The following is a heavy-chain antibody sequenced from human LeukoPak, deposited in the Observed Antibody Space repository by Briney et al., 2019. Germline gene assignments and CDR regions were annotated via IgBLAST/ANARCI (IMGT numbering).Heavy chain of an antibody. Sequence: PGGSLRLSCAASGFTFSDYYMSWIRQAPGKGLGWVSYISSSGSTIYYADSVKGRFTISRDNAKNSLYLQMNSLRAEDTAVYYCAAKGYSYGYVFDYWGQGTLVTVSS. D-gene: IGHD5-18*01. CDR3: AAKGYSYGYVFDY. CDR1: GFTFSDYY. J-gene: IGHJ4*02. V-gene: IGHV3-11*01. CDR2: ISSSGSTI.